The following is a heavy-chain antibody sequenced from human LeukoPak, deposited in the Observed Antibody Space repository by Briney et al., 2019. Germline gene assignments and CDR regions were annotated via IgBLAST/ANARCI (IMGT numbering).Heavy chain of an antibody. Sequence: GGSLRLSCAASGFTFSSYGMDWVRQAPGKGLEWVAFIRYDGNNKDYADSVKGRFTISRDNSKSTLYLQMNSLRVDDTAVYYCAKGYGDLVAFDIWGQGTMVTVSS. CDR1: GFTFSSYG. CDR2: IRYDGNNK. V-gene: IGHV3-30*02. CDR3: AKGYGDLVAFDI. J-gene: IGHJ3*02. D-gene: IGHD4/OR15-4a*01.